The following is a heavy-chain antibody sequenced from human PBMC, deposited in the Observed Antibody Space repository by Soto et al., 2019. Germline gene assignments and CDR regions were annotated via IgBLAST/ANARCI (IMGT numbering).Heavy chain of an antibody. Sequence: GGCLRLSCVAAGFSFNGAWMNWVRQAPGEGLEWVGRIKTSAGGGATDYGAPVQGRFTISRDDSKNALYLHMYSLRTEDTAIYYCTTGSVEGIWGQGTTVTVSS. CDR3: TTGSVEGI. D-gene: IGHD2-15*01. CDR1: GFSFNGAW. CDR2: IKTSAGGGAT. V-gene: IGHV3-15*07. J-gene: IGHJ6*02.